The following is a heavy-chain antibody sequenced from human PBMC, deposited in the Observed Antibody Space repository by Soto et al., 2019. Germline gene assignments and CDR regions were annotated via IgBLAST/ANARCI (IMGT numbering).Heavy chain of an antibody. CDR3: AREGVHNYTEYYFDY. CDR2: ISGIKNYI. V-gene: IGHV3-21*06. Sequence: GGSLRLSCAASGFTFSYYPLHWVRRAPGKGLEWVSSISGIKNYIRYADSVKGRFTISRDNAKTSLYLQMNSLTAEDTAVYYCAREGVHNYTEYYFDYWGQGTLVTVSS. CDR1: GFTFSYYP. D-gene: IGHD3-10*01. J-gene: IGHJ4*02.